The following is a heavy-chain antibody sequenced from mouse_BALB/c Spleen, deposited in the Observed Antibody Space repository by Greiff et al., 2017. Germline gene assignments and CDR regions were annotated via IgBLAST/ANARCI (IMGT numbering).Heavy chain of an antibody. D-gene: IGHD1-1*02. J-gene: IGHJ2*01. CDR1: GYSITSDYA. CDR3: ARSRGSTGDY. V-gene: IGHV3-2*02. Sequence: VQLQQSGPGLVKPSQSLSLTCTVTGYSITSDYAWNWIRQFPGNKLEWMGYISYSGSTSYNPSLKSRISITRDTSKNQFFLQLNSVTTEDTATYYCARSRGSTGDYWGQGTTLTVSS. CDR2: ISYSGST.